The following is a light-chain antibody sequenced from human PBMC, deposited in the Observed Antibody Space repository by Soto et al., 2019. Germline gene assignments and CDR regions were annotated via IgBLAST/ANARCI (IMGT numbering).Light chain of an antibody. CDR2: GNS. CDR1: SSNIGAGYD. V-gene: IGLV1-40*01. Sequence: QSVLTQPPSVSGAPGQRVTISCTGSSSNIGAGYDVHWYQQLPGTAPKLLIYGNSNRPSGVPDRFSGSKSGTSASLAITGLQAEDEADYYCHSYDSSRSAVFGGGTKLTVL. J-gene: IGLJ3*02. CDR3: HSYDSSRSAV.